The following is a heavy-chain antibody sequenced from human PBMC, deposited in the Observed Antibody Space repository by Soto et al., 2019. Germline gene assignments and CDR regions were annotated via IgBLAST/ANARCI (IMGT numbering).Heavy chain of an antibody. CDR1: GGSISSYY. Sequence: SETLSLTCTVSGGSISSYYWSWIRQPPGKGLEWIGYIYYSGSANYNPSLKSRVTISVDTSKNQFSLKLSSVTAADTAVYYCARGSYGSNYWGQGTLVTVSS. D-gene: IGHD5-18*01. CDR3: ARGSYGSNY. J-gene: IGHJ4*02. V-gene: IGHV4-59*01. CDR2: IYYSGSA.